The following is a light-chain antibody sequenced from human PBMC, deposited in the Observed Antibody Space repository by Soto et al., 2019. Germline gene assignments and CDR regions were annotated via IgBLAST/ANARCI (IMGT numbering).Light chain of an antibody. CDR1: QSISSSN. V-gene: IGKV3-20*01. CDR2: GAS. CDR3: QYGNSPLFT. Sequence: EIVLTQSPGTLSLSPGERATLSCRASQSISSSNLAWYQQTPGQAPRLLIYGASSRATGIPDRFSGSGSGTDFTLTISRLEPEDFAVYYCQYGNSPLFTFGPGTTVDMK. J-gene: IGKJ3*01.